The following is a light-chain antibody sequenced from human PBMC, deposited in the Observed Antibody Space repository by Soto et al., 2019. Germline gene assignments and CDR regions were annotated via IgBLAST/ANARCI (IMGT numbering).Light chain of an antibody. CDR3: HQRRTWPFT. V-gene: IGKV3-11*01. J-gene: IGKJ3*01. CDR1: QSISSY. Sequence: EIVLTQSTATLSLSPGERATLSCRASQSISSYLAWYQQKPDQAPRLLIYDASNRATGIPARFSGSGSGTDFTPTISSLEPEDFAVYYCHQRRTWPFTFGPGTKVDIK. CDR2: DAS.